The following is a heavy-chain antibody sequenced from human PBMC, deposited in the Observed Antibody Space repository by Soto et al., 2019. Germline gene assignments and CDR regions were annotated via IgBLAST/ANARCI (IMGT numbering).Heavy chain of an antibody. CDR1: GGTFSSYA. V-gene: IGHV1-69*13. Sequence: SVKVSCKASGGTFSSYAISWVRQAPGQGLEWMGGIIPIFGTANYAQKFQGRVTITADESTSTAYMELSSLRSEDTAVYYCARGATRMGGYYYYYGMDVWGQGTTVTVSS. CDR2: IIPIFGTA. CDR3: ARGATRMGGYYYYYGMDV. D-gene: IGHD1-1*01. J-gene: IGHJ6*02.